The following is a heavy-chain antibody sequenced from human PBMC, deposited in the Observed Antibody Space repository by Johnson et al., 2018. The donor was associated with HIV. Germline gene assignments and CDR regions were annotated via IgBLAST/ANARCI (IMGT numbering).Heavy chain of an antibody. J-gene: IGHJ3*02. V-gene: IGHV3-11*04. CDR1: GFTFSAYY. CDR2: ISSSGSTI. CDR3: AKVAVATAAGGVALDI. D-gene: IGHD6-13*01. Sequence: QVQLVESGGGSVKPGGPLRLSCAASGFTFSAYYMSWIRQAPGKGLEWVSYISSSGSTIYYADSVKGRFTISRDNAKNSLYLQMNSLRAEDTAVYYCAKVAVATAAGGVALDIWGPGTMVIVSS.